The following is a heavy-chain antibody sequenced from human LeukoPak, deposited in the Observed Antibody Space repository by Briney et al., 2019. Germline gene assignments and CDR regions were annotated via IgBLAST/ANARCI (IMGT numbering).Heavy chain of an antibody. J-gene: IGHJ4*02. CDR1: GYTFTGYY. D-gene: IGHD6-6*01. Sequence: ASVKVSCKASGYTFTGYYMHWVRQAPGQGLEWMGWINPNSGGTNYAQKFQGRVTMTRDTSISTAYMELSRLRSDDTAVYYCARVGSSSSPHFHYWGQGTLVTVSS. CDR3: ARVGSSSSPHFHY. V-gene: IGHV1-2*02. CDR2: INPNSGGT.